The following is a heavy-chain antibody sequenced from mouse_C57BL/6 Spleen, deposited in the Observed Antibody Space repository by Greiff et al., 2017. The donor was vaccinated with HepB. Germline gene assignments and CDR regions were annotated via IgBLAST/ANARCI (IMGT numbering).Heavy chain of an antibody. J-gene: IGHJ1*03. V-gene: IGHV1-52*01. CDR2: IDPSDSET. Sequence: QVQLQQPGAELVRPGSSVKLSCKASGYTFTSYWMHWVKQRPIQGLEWIGNIDPSDSETHYNQKFKDKATLTVDKSSSTAYMQLSSLTSEDSAVYYCARHYDGSSYLYWYFDVWGTGTTVTVSS. CDR1: GYTFTSYW. CDR3: ARHYDGSSYLYWYFDV. D-gene: IGHD1-1*01.